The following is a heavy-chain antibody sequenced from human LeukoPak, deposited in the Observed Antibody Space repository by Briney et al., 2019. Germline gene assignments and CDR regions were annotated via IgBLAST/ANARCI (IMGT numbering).Heavy chain of an antibody. CDR2: INHSGST. J-gene: IGHJ4*02. V-gene: IGHV4-34*01. CDR3: ARGSSGYYSLYYFDY. Sequence: SETLSLTCAVYGGSFSGYYWSWIRQPPGKGLEWIGEINHSGSTNYNPSLKSRVTISVDTSKNQFSLKLSSVTAGDTAVYYCARGSSGYYSLYYFDYWGQGTLVTVSS. D-gene: IGHD3-22*01. CDR1: GGSFSGYY.